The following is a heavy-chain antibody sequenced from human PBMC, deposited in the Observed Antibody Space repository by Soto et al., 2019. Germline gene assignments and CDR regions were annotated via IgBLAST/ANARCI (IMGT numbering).Heavy chain of an antibody. D-gene: IGHD3-16*01. J-gene: IGHJ6*02. CDR1: GDSIRSGNKY. V-gene: IGHV4-30-4*01. Sequence: QVQLRESGPGLVMPSQTLSLTCTVSGDSIRSGNKYWSLIRQPPVKGREWIGYIFSSGTTYYNPSLKSRLTMSLDASQNQCSLKLNSLTDADTAVYFCARVPSPFDYYYAIDVWGQGTTVTVSS. CDR3: ARVPSPFDYYYAIDV. CDR2: IFSSGTT.